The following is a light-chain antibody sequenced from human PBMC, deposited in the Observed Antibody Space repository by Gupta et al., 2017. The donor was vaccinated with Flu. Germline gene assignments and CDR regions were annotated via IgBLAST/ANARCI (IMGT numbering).Light chain of an antibody. J-gene: IGKJ1*01. CDR2: AAS. CDR1: QGISNY. Sequence: DIQMTQSPSSLSASVGDRVTITCRASQGISNYLAWYQQKPGKVPMLLIHAASTLQSGVPSRFSGGGSGTDFTLTINSLQPEDVATYYCQKYNSVPHTFGQGTKVEIK. CDR3: QKYNSVPHT. V-gene: IGKV1-27*01.